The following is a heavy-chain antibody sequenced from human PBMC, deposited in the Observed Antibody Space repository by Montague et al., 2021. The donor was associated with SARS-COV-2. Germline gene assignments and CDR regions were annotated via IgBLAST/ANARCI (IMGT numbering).Heavy chain of an antibody. V-gene: IGHV3-30*04. D-gene: IGHD3-16*01. Sequence: SLRLSCAASGFTFSSYAMHWVRQAPGKGLEWVAVISYDGSNKYYADSVKGRFTISRDNSENTLYLQMNSLRAEDTAVYYCARDRDDYIWGSYENLDYWGQGTLVTVSS. CDR2: ISYDGSNK. CDR3: ARDRDDYIWGSYENLDY. CDR1: GFTFSSYA. J-gene: IGHJ4*02.